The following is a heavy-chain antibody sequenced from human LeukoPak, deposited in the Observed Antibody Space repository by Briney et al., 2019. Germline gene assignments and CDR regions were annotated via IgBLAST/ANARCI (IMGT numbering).Heavy chain of an antibody. CDR3: AREFYGIAAAGSLNYYYMDV. CDR1: GFTFSSYA. V-gene: IGHV3-23*01. CDR2: ISGSGGST. D-gene: IGHD6-13*01. J-gene: IGHJ6*03. Sequence: PGGSLRLSCAASGFTFSSYAMSWVRQAPGKGLEWVSAISGSGGSTYYADSVKGRFTISRDNSKNTLYLQMNSLRAEDTAVYYCAREFYGIAAAGSLNYYYMDVWGKGTTVTISS.